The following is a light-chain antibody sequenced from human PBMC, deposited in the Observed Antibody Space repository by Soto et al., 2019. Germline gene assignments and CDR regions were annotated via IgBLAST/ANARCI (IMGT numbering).Light chain of an antibody. CDR3: QQYNNWPPWT. Sequence: EIVMTQSPATLSVSPGERATLSCRASQSVSSNLAWYQQKPGQAPRLLIYGASTRATGIPARFSGSGSGTGFTLTIRCLQSEDFAVYYCQQYNNWPPWTFGQGTKVEI. V-gene: IGKV3-15*01. CDR2: GAS. CDR1: QSVSSN. J-gene: IGKJ1*01.